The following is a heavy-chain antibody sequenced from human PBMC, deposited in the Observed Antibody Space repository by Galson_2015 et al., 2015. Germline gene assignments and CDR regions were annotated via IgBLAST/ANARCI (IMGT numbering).Heavy chain of an antibody. Sequence: SVKVSCKASGYTFTSYYMHWVRQAPGKGLEWMGIINPSGGSTSYAQKFQGRVTMTRDTSTSTVYMELSSLRSEDTAVYYCARDFGRRKWNSVEFDYWGQGTLVTVSS. CDR2: INPSGGST. D-gene: IGHD1-1*01. CDR1: GYTFTSYY. CDR3: ARDFGRRKWNSVEFDY. J-gene: IGHJ4*02. V-gene: IGHV1-46*01.